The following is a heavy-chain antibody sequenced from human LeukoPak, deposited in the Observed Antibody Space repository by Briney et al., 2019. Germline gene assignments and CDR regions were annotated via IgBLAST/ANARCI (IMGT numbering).Heavy chain of an antibody. V-gene: IGHV1-8*01. CDR2: MNPNTGNT. D-gene: IGHD3-22*01. Sequence: ASVKVSCKASGYTFNSYDINWVRQATGQGLEWMGWMNPNTGNTGYGERFQGRVTMTRDNSISTAYMELRSLRSDDTAVYYCARSDDYYDSSGYLPPDYWGQGTLVTVSS. J-gene: IGHJ4*02. CDR1: GYTFNSYD. CDR3: ARSDDYYDSSGYLPPDY.